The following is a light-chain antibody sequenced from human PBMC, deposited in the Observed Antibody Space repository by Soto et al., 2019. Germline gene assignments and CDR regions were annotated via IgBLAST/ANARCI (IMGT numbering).Light chain of an antibody. J-gene: IGLJ2*01. Sequence: QSALTQPASVSGSPGQSITISCTGTSSDVGGYNYVSWYQQHSGKAPKLIIYDVSNRPSGVSNRFSASKSDSTASLTISGLQAEDEADYYCSSYTISSTVVFGGGTKLTVL. V-gene: IGLV2-14*01. CDR3: SSYTISSTVV. CDR1: SSDVGGYNY. CDR2: DVS.